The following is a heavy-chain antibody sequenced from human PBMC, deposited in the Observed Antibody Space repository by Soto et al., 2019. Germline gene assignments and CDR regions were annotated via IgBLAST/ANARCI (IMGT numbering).Heavy chain of an antibody. V-gene: IGHV3-13*01. CDR3: ARGWLRRGYLDY. D-gene: IGHD5-12*01. CDR1: GFTFRTND. J-gene: IGHJ4*02. Sequence: GGSLRLSCAASGFTFRTNDMHWVRQAPGKGLDWVSGIGTAADTYYPDSVKGRFTISRENAKNSLYLQMKSLRAGDTAVYYCARGWLRRGYLDYWGQGTLVTVSS. CDR2: IGTAADT.